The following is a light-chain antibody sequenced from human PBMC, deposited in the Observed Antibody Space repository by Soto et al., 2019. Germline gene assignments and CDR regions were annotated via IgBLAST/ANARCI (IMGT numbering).Light chain of an antibody. CDR2: GAS. J-gene: IGKJ1*01. CDR1: QSVSDN. Sequence: ETVMTQSPDTLSLSPGERATLSCRASQSVSDNLAWYQQRPGQGPRLLIYGASTRATGIPARFSGSGSGTEFTLTISSLQSEDFAVYYCQQYNSWWTFGQGTKVDIK. CDR3: QQYNSWWT. V-gene: IGKV3-15*01.